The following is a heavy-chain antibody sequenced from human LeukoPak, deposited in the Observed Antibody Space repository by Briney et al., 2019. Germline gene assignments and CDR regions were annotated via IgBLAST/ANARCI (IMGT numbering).Heavy chain of an antibody. CDR2: IYTSGST. D-gene: IGHD3-10*01. V-gene: IGHV4-4*09. CDR3: ARRLAYGSGSYYRGGFAP. Sequence: SETLSLTCTVSGGSISSYYWSWIRQPPGKGLEWIGYIYTSGSTNYNPSLKSRVTIPVDTYKNQFSLKLSSVTAAATAVYYCARRLAYGSGSYYRGGFAPWGQGTLVTVSS. J-gene: IGHJ5*02. CDR1: GGSISSYY.